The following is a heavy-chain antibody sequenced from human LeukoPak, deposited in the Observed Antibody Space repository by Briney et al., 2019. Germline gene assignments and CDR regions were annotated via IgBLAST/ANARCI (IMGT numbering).Heavy chain of an antibody. V-gene: IGHV3-49*04. CDR3: TRVIRKGSVTSNYSSYGMDV. Sequence: GGSLRLSCTAAGFTVGEYAMSWVRQAPGKWREWVGFIRSKAYGGTTEYAASVKGRFTISRDDSKSIAYLPLNRLKTDDTAVYSCTRVIRKGSVTSNYSSYGMDVWGQGTTVTVS. D-gene: IGHD5-18*01. CDR1: GFTVGEYA. CDR2: IRSKAYGGTT. J-gene: IGHJ6*02.